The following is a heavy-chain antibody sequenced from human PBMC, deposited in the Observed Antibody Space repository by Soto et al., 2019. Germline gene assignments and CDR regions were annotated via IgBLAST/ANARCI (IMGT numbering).Heavy chain of an antibody. Sequence: GGSLRLSCAASGGTFSNFWLHWVRQAPGKGLMWVSRIRGDGSGSNYADSVKGRFTISRDSAENTLYLQMNSLRAEDTAVYYCLRTAPGVVWGQGTLDTVSS. J-gene: IGHJ4*02. CDR3: LRTAPGVV. D-gene: IGHD2-2*01. CDR1: GGTFSNFW. V-gene: IGHV3-74*01. CDR2: IRGDGSGS.